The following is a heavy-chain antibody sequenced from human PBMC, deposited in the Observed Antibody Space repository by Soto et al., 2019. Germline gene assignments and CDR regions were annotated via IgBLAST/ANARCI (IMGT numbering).Heavy chain of an antibody. J-gene: IGHJ5*02. D-gene: IGHD1-1*01. CDR2: MYATGTP. CDR3: VRDGTKTLRDWFDP. CDR1: GASISGFY. Sequence: SETLSLTCTVSGASISGFYWSWIRNSAAKGLEWIGRMYATGTPDYNPTPKSQVMMSVDTSKQQFSLKLRSVAAADTAVYCCVRDGTKTLRDWFDPWGQGISVTVSS. V-gene: IGHV4-4*07.